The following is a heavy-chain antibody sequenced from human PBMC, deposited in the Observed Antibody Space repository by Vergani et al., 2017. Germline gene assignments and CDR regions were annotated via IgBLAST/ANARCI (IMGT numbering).Heavy chain of an antibody. D-gene: IGHD3-3*01. Sequence: QVQLQQWGAGLLKPSETLSLTCAVYGGSFSGYYWSWIRQPPGKGLEWIGEINHSGSTNYNPSLKSRVTISVDTSKNQFTLKLSSVTAADTAVYYCARAGVDYDFWRRLPFRAYDFDYWGQGTLVTVSS. CDR3: ARAGVDYDFWRRLPFRAYDFDY. V-gene: IGHV4-34*01. J-gene: IGHJ4*02. CDR2: INHSGST. CDR1: GGSFSGYY.